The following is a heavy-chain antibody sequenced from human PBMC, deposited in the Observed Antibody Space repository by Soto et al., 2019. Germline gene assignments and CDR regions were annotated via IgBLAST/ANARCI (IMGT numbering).Heavy chain of an antibody. Sequence: PSETLSLTCTVSGGSISSSSYYWGWIRQPPGKGLEWIGRIYYSGSTNYNPSLKSRVTISVDTSKNQFSLKLSSVTAADTAVYYCARGALKRKDFDYWGQGTLVTVSS. J-gene: IGHJ4*02. CDR2: IYYSGST. CDR3: ARGALKRKDFDY. V-gene: IGHV4-39*07. CDR1: GGSISSSSYY.